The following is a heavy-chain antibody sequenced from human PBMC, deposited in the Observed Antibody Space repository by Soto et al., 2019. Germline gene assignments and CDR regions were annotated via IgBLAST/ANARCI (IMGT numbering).Heavy chain of an antibody. J-gene: IGHJ4*02. D-gene: IGHD6-13*01. CDR3: ARGEGYSSSWYADNY. V-gene: IGHV1-69*14. CDR1: GGTFSSYA. Sequence: QVQLVQSGAEVKKPGSSVKVSCKASGGTFSSYAISWVRQAPGQGLEWMGGIIPIFGTANYAQKFQGRVTIXXDXSKXTAYMELSSLRSEDTAVYYCARGEGYSSSWYADNYWGQGTLVTVSS. CDR2: IIPIFGTA.